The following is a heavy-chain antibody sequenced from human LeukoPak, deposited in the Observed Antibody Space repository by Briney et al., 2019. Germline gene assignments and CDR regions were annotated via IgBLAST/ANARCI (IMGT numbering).Heavy chain of an antibody. J-gene: IGHJ4*02. V-gene: IGHV3-33*06. CDR2: IWYDGSNK. Sequence: GGSLRLSCAASGLTFSSYGMHWVRQAPGKGLEWVAVIWYDGSNKYYADSVKGRFTISRDNSKNTLYLQMNSLRAEDTAVYYCAKEQYYYDSSGYYPLFDYWGQGTLVTVSS. CDR3: AKEQYYYDSSGYYPLFDY. D-gene: IGHD3-22*01. CDR1: GLTFSSYG.